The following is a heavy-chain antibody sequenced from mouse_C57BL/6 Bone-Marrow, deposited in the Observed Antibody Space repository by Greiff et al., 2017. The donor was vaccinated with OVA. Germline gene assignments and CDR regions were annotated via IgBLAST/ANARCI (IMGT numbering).Heavy chain of an antibody. J-gene: IGHJ1*03. CDR1: GYTFTSYW. D-gene: IGHD1-1*01. CDR3: ARKYYYSSPYWYFDV. Sequence: QVQLQQPGAELVKPGASVKLSCKASGYTFTSYWMHWVKQRPGRGLEWIGRIDPNSGGTKYNEQFKSKATLTVDKPSSTAYMQLSSLTSDDSAVYYCARKYYYSSPYWYFDVWGTGTTVTVSS. V-gene: IGHV1-72*01. CDR2: IDPNSGGT.